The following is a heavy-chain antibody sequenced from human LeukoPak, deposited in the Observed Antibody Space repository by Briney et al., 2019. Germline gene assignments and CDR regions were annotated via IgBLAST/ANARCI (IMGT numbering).Heavy chain of an antibody. D-gene: IGHD6-25*01. Sequence: GGSLRLSYAASGFTFDDYGMSWVRQAPGKGLEWVSGTNWNGGSTGYADSVKGRFTISRDNAKNSLYLQMNSLRVEDTAVYYCARDGSLNYISGWVYMDVWGEGTTVTISS. J-gene: IGHJ6*03. V-gene: IGHV3-20*03. CDR2: TNWNGGST. CDR1: GFTFDDYG. CDR3: ARDGSLNYISGWVYMDV.